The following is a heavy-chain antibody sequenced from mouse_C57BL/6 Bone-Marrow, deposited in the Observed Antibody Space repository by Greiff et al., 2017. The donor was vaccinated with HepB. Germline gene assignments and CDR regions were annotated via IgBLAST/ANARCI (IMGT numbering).Heavy chain of an antibody. V-gene: IGHV1-55*01. CDR2: IYPGSGST. J-gene: IGHJ2*01. CDR3: ARRGDDGYLYYFDY. D-gene: IGHD2-3*01. Sequence: QVQLKQPGAELVKPGASVKMSCKASGYTFTSYWITWVKQRPGQGLEWIGDIYPGSGSTNYNEKFKSKATLTVDTSSSTAYMQRSSLTSEDSAVYYCARRGDDGYLYYFDYWGQGTTLTVSS. CDR1: GYTFTSYW.